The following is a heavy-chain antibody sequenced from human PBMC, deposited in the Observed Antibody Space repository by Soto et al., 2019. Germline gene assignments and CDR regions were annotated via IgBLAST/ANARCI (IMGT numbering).Heavy chain of an antibody. J-gene: IGHJ4*02. D-gene: IGHD3-3*01. CDR2: ISSNGVGT. Sequence: PXGSLRLSCAASGFTLSGYAMDWVRQAPGKGLEYVSGISSNGVGTYYANSVQGRFTISRDNSKNTVYLQMGSLRPEDMAVYYCARAHYYDFWSGYFERIDYWGQGTLVTVSS. CDR1: GFTLSGYA. V-gene: IGHV3-64*01. CDR3: ARAHYYDFWSGYFERIDY.